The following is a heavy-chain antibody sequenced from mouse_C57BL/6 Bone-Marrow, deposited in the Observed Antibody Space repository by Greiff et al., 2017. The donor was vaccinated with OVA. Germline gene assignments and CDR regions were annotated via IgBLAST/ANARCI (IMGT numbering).Heavy chain of an antibody. D-gene: IGHD2-2*01. Sequence: QVQLQQSGAELARPGASVKMSCKASGYTFTSYTMHWVKQRPGQGLEWIGYINPSSGYTKYNQKFKDKATLTADKSSSTAYMQLSNLTSEDSAVYYCASSGIWLRRTRYYFDYWGQGTTLTVSS. CDR3: ASSGIWLRRTRYYFDY. CDR2: INPSSGYT. V-gene: IGHV1-4*01. CDR1: GYTFTSYT. J-gene: IGHJ2*01.